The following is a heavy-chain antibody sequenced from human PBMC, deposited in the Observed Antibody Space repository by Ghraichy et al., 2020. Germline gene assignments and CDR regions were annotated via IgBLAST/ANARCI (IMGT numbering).Heavy chain of an antibody. CDR2: ISSSSSYI. CDR1: GFTFSSYS. J-gene: IGHJ4*02. D-gene: IGHD2-15*01. V-gene: IGHV3-21*01. CDR3: ARLGYCSGGSCV. Sequence: GGSLRLSCAASGFTFSSYSMNWVRQAPGKGLEWVSSISSSSSYIYYADSVKGRFTISRDNAKNSLYLQMNSLRAEDTAVYYCARLGYCSGGSCVGGQGTLVTVSS.